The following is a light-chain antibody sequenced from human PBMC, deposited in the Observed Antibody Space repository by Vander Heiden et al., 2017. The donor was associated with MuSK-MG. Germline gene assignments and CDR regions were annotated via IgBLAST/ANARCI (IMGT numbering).Light chain of an antibody. CDR3: QSYDSSLRMV. CDR2: GNS. Sequence: QSVLTQPPSVSGAPGQRVTISCTGSSSNIGAGYDVHWYQQLPGTAPKLLIYGNSNRPSGVPDRCSGSKSGTSASLAITGLQAEDEADYYCQSYDSSLRMVFGGGTKLTVL. CDR1: SSNIGAGYD. V-gene: IGLV1-40*01. J-gene: IGLJ2*01.